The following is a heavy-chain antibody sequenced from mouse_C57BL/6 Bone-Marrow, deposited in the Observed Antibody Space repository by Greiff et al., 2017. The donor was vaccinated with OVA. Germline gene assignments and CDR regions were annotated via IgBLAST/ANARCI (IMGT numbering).Heavy chain of an antibody. Sequence: EVMLVESGGGLVQPGGSMKLSCVASGFTFSNYWMNWVRQSPEKGLEWVAQIRLKSDNYATHYAESVKGRFTISRDDSKSSVYLQMNNLRAEDTGIYYCTGGDDYDRAMDYWGQGTSVTVAS. CDR1: GFTFSNYW. D-gene: IGHD2-4*01. J-gene: IGHJ4*01. CDR3: TGGDDYDRAMDY. CDR2: IRLKSDNYAT. V-gene: IGHV6-3*01.